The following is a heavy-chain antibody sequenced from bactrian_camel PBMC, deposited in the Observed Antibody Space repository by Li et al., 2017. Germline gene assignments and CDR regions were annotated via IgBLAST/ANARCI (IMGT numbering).Heavy chain of an antibody. Sequence: VQLVESGGGLVQPGGSLVLSCAASGFTFSTYAMSWVRQALGKGLEWVSFISSSGGSTFYADSVKGRFTISRDNAKNTLYLQMASLKTEDTAVYYCATGTVNSQNIFGNWGQGTQVTVS. CDR1: GFTFSTYA. J-gene: IGHJ4*01. CDR2: ISSSGGST. D-gene: IGHD7*01. CDR3: ATGTVNSQNIFGN. V-gene: IGHV3S31*01.